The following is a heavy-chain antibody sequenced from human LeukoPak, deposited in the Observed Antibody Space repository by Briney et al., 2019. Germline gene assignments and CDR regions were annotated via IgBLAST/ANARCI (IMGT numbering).Heavy chain of an antibody. CDR3: ARSRSGGSGSYYRNFDY. Sequence: GGSLRLSCAASGFTFSTYWMTWVRQAPGKGLEWVANIKQDGSEKYYVDSVRGRFTIFRDNAKNSLYLQMNSLRAEDTAVYYCARSRSGGSGSYYRNFDYWGQGTLVTVSS. CDR1: GFTFSTYW. CDR2: IKQDGSEK. J-gene: IGHJ4*02. V-gene: IGHV3-7*03. D-gene: IGHD3-10*01.